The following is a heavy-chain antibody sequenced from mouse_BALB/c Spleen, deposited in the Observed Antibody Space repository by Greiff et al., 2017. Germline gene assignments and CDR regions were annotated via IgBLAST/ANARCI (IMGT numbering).Heavy chain of an antibody. D-gene: IGHD3-1*01. CDR1: GFTFSSYA. V-gene: IGHV5-6-5*01. CDR2: ISSGGST. J-gene: IGHJ4*01. CDR3: ARGGGLRAMDY. Sequence: EVQGVESGGGLVKPGGSLKLSCAASGFTFSSYAMSWVRQTPEKRLEWVASISSGGSTYYPDSVKGRFTISRDNARNILYLQMSSLRSEDTAMYYCARGGGLRAMDYWGQGTSVTVSS.